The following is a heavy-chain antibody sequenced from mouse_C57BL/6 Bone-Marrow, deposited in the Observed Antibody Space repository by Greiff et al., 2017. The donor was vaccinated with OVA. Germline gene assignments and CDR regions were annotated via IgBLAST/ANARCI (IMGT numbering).Heavy chain of an antibody. CDR2: FNPGSGGT. CDR1: GYAFTNYL. CDR3: AREGSGYDDY. J-gene: IGHJ2*01. Sequence: VQLQQSGAELVRPGTSVKVSCKASGYAFTNYLIEWVKQRPGQGLEWIGVFNPGSGGTNYNEKFKGKATLTADKSSSTAYMQLSSLTSEDSAVYFCAREGSGYDDYWGQGTTLTVSS. D-gene: IGHD3-2*02. V-gene: IGHV1-54*01.